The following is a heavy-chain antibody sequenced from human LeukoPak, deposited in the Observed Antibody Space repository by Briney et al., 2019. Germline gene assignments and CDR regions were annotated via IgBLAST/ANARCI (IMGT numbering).Heavy chain of an antibody. CDR1: GDSIRGYY. V-gene: IGHV4-4*07. Sequence: SETLSLTCIVSGDSIRGYYWSWIRQPAGKGLEWIGRIYTSGSTNYNPSLKSRVTMSVDTSKNQFSLRLNSVTAADTAVYFCARWYCSRGTCYYLDYWGQGTLVTVSS. D-gene: IGHD2-2*01. CDR3: ARWYCSRGTCYYLDY. CDR2: IYTSGST. J-gene: IGHJ4*02.